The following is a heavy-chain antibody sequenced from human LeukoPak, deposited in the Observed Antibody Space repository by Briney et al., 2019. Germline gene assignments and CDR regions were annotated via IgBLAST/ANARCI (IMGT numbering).Heavy chain of an antibody. J-gene: IGHJ4*02. D-gene: IGHD2-2*01. V-gene: IGHV4-59*12. Sequence: PSETLSLTCTVSGGSISSYYWSWIRQPAGKGLEWIGYIYYSGSTNYNPSLKSRVTISVDTSKNQFSLNLTSVTAADTAVYFCARAPRAYCSTTGSCFQDYWGQGTLVTVSS. CDR2: IYYSGST. CDR3: ARAPRAYCSTTGSCFQDY. CDR1: GGSISSYY.